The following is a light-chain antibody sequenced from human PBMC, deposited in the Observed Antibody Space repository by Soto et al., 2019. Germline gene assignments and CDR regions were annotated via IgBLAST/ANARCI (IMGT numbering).Light chain of an antibody. Sequence: QSVLTQPPSVSGSPGQSVTISCTGTSSDVGAYNLVSWYQQHPGKAPKLIIFDVSARPSGVPDRFSGSKSGNTASLTISGLQADDEADYYCCSYAGTYSPVLGGGTKLTVL. CDR1: SSDVGAYNL. J-gene: IGLJ2*01. V-gene: IGLV2-11*01. CDR2: DVS. CDR3: CSYAGTYSPV.